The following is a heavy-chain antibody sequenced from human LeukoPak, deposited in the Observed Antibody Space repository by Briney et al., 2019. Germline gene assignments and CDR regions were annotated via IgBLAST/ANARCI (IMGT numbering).Heavy chain of an antibody. CDR1: GFTVNSNC. J-gene: IGHJ4*02. CDR2: IYSGAKT. V-gene: IGHV3-53*01. CDR3: ARSVGSDWYYDY. Sequence: GGSLRLSCAVSGFTVNSNCTSWVRQAPGRGLEWVSVIYSGAKTYYTDSVKGRFTISRDNSKNTVQLQMNSLRAEDTAVYYCARSVGSDWYYDYWGQGTLVTVSS. D-gene: IGHD6-19*01.